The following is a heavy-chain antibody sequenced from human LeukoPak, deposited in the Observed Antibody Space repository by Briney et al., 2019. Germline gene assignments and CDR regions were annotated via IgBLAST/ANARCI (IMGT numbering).Heavy chain of an antibody. CDR3: AKDPARPYYYDFWSGYQYYFDY. Sequence: GGSLRLSCAASGFTFSSYAMSWVRQAPGKGLEWVSAISGSGGSTYYADSVKGRFTISRDNSKNTLYLQMNSLRAEDTAVYYCAKDPARPYYYDFWSGYQYYFDYWGQVTLVTVSS. D-gene: IGHD3-3*01. V-gene: IGHV3-23*01. CDR1: GFTFSSYA. CDR2: ISGSGGST. J-gene: IGHJ4*02.